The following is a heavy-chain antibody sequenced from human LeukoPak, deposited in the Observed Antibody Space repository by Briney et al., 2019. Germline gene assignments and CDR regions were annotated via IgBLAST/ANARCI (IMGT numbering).Heavy chain of an antibody. CDR2: ISGSGGST. V-gene: IGHV3-23*01. Sequence: GGSLRLSCAASGFTFSSYAMSWVRQAPGKGLEWVSAISGSGGSTYYADSVKGRFTISRDNSKNTLYLQMNSLRAEDTAVYYCAKDSTLSLDYYYYYMDVWGKGTTVTVSS. CDR3: AKDSTLSLDYYYYYMDV. CDR1: GFTFSSYA. J-gene: IGHJ6*03. D-gene: IGHD3-3*02.